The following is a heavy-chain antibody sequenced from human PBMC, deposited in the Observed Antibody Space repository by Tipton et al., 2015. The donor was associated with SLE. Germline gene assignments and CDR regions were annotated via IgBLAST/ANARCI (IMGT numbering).Heavy chain of an antibody. Sequence: TLSLTCTVSGGSISSSSCYWGWIRQRPGKGLEWIGSIYYSGGTYYNPSLKSRVTISVDTSKNQFSLKLSSVTAADTAVYYCARRAAMGDPFDYWGQGTLVTVSS. D-gene: IGHD5-18*01. J-gene: IGHJ4*02. CDR3: ARRAAMGDPFDY. CDR2: IYYSGGT. CDR1: GGSISSSSCY. V-gene: IGHV4-39*01.